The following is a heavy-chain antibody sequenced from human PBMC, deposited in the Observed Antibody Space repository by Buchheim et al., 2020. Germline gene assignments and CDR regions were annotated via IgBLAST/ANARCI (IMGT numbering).Heavy chain of an antibody. Sequence: EVQLVESGGGLVQPGGSLRLSCAASGFTFSSYAMSWVRQAPGKGLEWVSAISGSGGSTYYSDSVKGRFTISSANSKNKLFLQINSLRAEDTAVYYCAIALWFGKFNLDHWGQGTL. CDR1: GFTFSSYA. J-gene: IGHJ4*02. D-gene: IGHD3-10*01. CDR2: ISGSGGST. V-gene: IGHV3-23*04. CDR3: AIALWFGKFNLDH.